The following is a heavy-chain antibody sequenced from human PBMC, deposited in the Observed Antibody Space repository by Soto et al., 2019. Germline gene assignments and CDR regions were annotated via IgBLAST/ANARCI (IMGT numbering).Heavy chain of an antibody. CDR1: GYSFTSYW. Sequence: PGESLKISCKGSGYSFTSYWIGWVRQMPGKGLEWMGIIYPGDSDTRYSPSFQGQVTISADKSISTAYLQWSSLKASDTAMYYCARAGPYDSSGYYYIHYYYYYGMDVWGQGTTVTVSS. V-gene: IGHV5-51*01. D-gene: IGHD3-22*01. J-gene: IGHJ6*02. CDR2: IYPGDSDT. CDR3: ARAGPYDSSGYYYIHYYYYYGMDV.